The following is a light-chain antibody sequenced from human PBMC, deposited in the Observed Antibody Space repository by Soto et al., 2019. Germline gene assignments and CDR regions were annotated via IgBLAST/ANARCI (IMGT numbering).Light chain of an antibody. J-gene: IGKJ1*01. CDR1: QSIGRF. Sequence: DIQLTQSPSTLSASVGDRVTITCRASQSIGRFLAWYQHQPGKAPKLLIYAASTLESGVPSIFSGTGSGTEFTFSITSLQPEDFGTYYCQQCYMGWTFGQGTKVDFK. CDR2: AAS. V-gene: IGKV1-5*01. CDR3: QQCYMGWT.